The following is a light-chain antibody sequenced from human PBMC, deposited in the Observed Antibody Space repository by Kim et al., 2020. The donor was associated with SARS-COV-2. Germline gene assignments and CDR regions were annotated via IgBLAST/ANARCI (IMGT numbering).Light chain of an antibody. CDR2: DVR. Sequence: GQSITISCTGTSIDIGISDYVSWSQQHPGKAPKLMIYDVRKRPSGVSDRFSGSKSGNTASLTISGLQAEDEADYYCASYTSTYTWVFGGGTKVTVL. CDR3: ASYTSTYTWV. J-gene: IGLJ3*02. CDR1: SIDIGISDY. V-gene: IGLV2-14*03.